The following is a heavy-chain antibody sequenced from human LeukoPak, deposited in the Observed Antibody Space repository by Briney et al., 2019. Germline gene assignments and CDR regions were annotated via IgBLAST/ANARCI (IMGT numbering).Heavy chain of an antibody. CDR3: ASDVVVVAATQEAAV. J-gene: IGHJ6*02. D-gene: IGHD2-15*01. CDR1: GFAFSSYC. Sequence: AGCLSLSCAASGFAFSSYCMNWVSQAAGEWLEWVSSTSRSSSYIYYADPVKGRSTISRDNAKNSLYLQMHSLTAEDTAVYYCASDVVVVAATQEAAVWGQGTTVTASS. CDR2: TSRSSSYI. V-gene: IGHV3-21*04.